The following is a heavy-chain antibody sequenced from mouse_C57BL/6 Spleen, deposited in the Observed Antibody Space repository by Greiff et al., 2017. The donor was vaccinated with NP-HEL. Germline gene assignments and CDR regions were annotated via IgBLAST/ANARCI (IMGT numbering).Heavy chain of an antibody. J-gene: IGHJ4*01. Sequence: QVQLKQSGPELVKPGASVKLSCKASGYTFTSYDINWVKQRPGQGLEWIGWISSRAGSTKYNEKLQGQATLTVDTSASTANMELHSLASEDSAVYFGARDYDGVYAMDYWGQGTSVTVSS. CDR3: ARDYDGVYAMDY. D-gene: IGHD2-3*01. CDR1: GYTFTSYD. V-gene: IGHV1-85*01. CDR2: ISSRAGST.